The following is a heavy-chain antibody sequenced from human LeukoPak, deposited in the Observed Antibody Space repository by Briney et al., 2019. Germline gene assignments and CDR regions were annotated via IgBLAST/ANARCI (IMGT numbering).Heavy chain of an antibody. CDR3: ARDRWLRSESDWYYYYYVMDL. Sequence: GGSLRLSCAVSGFTSSRNYMSWVCQAPGKGLEWISVIYRGGSTYYSDSVNGSFTLSRDNSKTTLYLQMNSLRAEDTAVYYCARDRWLRSESDWYYYYYVMDLWGQGTTVTVSS. D-gene: IGHD5-12*01. CDR1: GFTSSRNY. V-gene: IGHV3-66*01. CDR2: IYRGGST. J-gene: IGHJ6*02.